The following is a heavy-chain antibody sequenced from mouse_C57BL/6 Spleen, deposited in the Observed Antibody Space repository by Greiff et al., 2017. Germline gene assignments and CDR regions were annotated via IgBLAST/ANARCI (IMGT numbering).Heavy chain of an antibody. Sequence: QVQLQQSGAELVKPGASVKISCKASGYEFSSYWMNWVKQRPGQGLEWIGQIYPGDGDTKYNGKFKGKATLTADKSSSTAYMQLSSLTSADSAVYFCARVVRQLKECFDYWGQGTTLTVSS. V-gene: IGHV1-80*01. CDR3: ARVVRQLKECFDY. J-gene: IGHJ2*01. D-gene: IGHD3-2*02. CDR2: IYPGDGDT. CDR1: GYEFSSYW.